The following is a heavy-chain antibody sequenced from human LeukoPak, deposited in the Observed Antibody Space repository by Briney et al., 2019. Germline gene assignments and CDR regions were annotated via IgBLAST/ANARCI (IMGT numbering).Heavy chain of an antibody. Sequence: GGSLRLSCAASGFTFTSHAMTWVRQAPGKGLEWVSGISASGGNTFYADAVKGRFTISRGNSKNTLYLQMNSLRADDTALYYCAKGGFNYPGYWGQGTLVTVSS. J-gene: IGHJ4*02. CDR3: AKGGFNYPGY. CDR1: GFTFTSHA. D-gene: IGHD5-18*01. CDR2: ISASGGNT. V-gene: IGHV3-23*01.